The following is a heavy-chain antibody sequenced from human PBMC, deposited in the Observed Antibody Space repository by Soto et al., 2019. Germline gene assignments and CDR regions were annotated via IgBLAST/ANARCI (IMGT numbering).Heavy chain of an antibody. V-gene: IGHV3-30*18. CDR2: ISYDGSNK. Sequence: QVQLVESGGVVVQPGRSLRLSCAASGFTVSSYGIHWVRQAPGKGLEWVAGISYDGSNKDYADSVKGRFTISRDNSKNTLYLQMNRVRAEDTAVYYCAKARRCCGYEFRQDYYYGMDVWGQGTTVTVSS. CDR3: AKARRCCGYEFRQDYYYGMDV. D-gene: IGHD5-18*01. J-gene: IGHJ6*02. CDR1: GFTVSSYG.